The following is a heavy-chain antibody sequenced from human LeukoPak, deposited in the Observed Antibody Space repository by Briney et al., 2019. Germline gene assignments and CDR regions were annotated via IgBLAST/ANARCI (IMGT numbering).Heavy chain of an antibody. CDR1: GYIFTSFG. CDR3: ARRNSCSGGNCYPPDY. CDR2: ISAYNGNT. D-gene: IGHD2-15*01. J-gene: IGHJ4*02. V-gene: IGHV1-18*01. Sequence: ASVKVSCKASGYIFTSFGISWVRQAPGQGLEWMGWISAYNGNTNYAQKLQGRVTMTTDTSTSTAYMQLTSLTSDDTAVYYCARRNSCSGGNCYPPDYWGQGTLVTVSP.